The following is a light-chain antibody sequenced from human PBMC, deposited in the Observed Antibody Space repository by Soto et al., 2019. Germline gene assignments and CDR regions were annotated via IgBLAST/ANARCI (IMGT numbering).Light chain of an antibody. Sequence: EIVMTQSPLSLPVTPGEPASISCRSSQSLLHSNGYNYLDWYLQKPGQSPQLLIYLGSNRASGVXDXYSGSGSGTDFTLKISRVEAEDVGVYYCMQALQTPRTFGGGTKVEIK. V-gene: IGKV2-28*01. J-gene: IGKJ4*01. CDR1: QSLLHSNGYNY. CDR3: MQALQTPRT. CDR2: LGS.